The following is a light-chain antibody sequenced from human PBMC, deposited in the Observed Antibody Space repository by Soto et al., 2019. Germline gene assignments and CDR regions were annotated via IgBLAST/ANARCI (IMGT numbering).Light chain of an antibody. J-gene: IGLJ3*02. CDR3: SSYAGSNFGV. Sequence: QSALTQPPSASGSPGQSVTISCTGTGSDVGGYNYVSWYQQHPGKAPKLIIYKVSQRPSGVPDRFSGSKSGNTASLTVSGLQAEDEADYYCSSYAGSNFGVFGGGTKLTVL. V-gene: IGLV2-8*01. CDR2: KVS. CDR1: GSDVGGYNY.